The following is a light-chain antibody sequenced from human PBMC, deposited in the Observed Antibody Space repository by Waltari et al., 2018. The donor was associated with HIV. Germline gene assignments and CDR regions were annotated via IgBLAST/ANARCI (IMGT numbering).Light chain of an antibody. CDR1: SSDVGSYNP. J-gene: IGLJ2*01. Sequence: QSALTQPASVSGSPGQSITISCTGTSSDVGSYNPVSWYQQHPGKAPKLMIYEVSKRPSGVSNRFSGSKSGNTASLTISGLQAEDEADYYCCSYAGSSTSQDVVFGGGTKLTVL. CDR3: CSYAGSSTSQDVV. V-gene: IGLV2-23*02. CDR2: EVS.